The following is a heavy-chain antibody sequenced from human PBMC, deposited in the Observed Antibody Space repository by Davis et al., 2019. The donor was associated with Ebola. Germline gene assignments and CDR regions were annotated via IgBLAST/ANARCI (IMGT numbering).Heavy chain of an antibody. CDR2: ISSGRTTL. V-gene: IGHV3-48*02. Sequence: GESLKISCVASGFTFSRYDMNWVRQAPGKGLEWVSYISSGRTTLKYADSVEGRFTISRDNAKNSLYLQMNSLRDEDTAVYYCARSLGDLVLVPAALVPDYWGQGTQVTVSS. J-gene: IGHJ4*02. CDR3: ARSLGDLVLVPAALVPDY. CDR1: GFTFSRYD. D-gene: IGHD2-2*01.